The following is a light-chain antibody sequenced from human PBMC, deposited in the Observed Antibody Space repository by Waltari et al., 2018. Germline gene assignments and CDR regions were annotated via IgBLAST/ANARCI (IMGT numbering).Light chain of an antibody. CDR3: QSYDSSLSGSGV. J-gene: IGLJ1*01. CDR2: GHC. V-gene: IGLV1-40*01. Sequence: QSVLTKPPSRSGAPGQRVTITCPGRIPNSGAGHADHWYPQLPVAPPKLLTSGHCNRPSGVPVRFSGSKSGTSASLAMPGLQAEDEAAYYCQSYDSSLSGSGVFGTGTKVPVL. CDR1: IPNSGAGHA.